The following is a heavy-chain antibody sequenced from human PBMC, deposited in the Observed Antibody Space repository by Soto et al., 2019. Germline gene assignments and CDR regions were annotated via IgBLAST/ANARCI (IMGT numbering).Heavy chain of an antibody. J-gene: IGHJ4*02. Sequence: PGESLKISCKGSGYTFTNYWIGWVRQRPGKGLEWMGIVYPSDSDARYTPSFQGRVTISADKSINTAYLQWSRLEASDTAIYYCARCVFLTRIGFYIAYWGLGTLVTVSS. CDR3: ARCVFLTRIGFYIAY. CDR1: GYTFTNYW. V-gene: IGHV5-51*01. CDR2: VYPSDSDA. D-gene: IGHD3-9*01.